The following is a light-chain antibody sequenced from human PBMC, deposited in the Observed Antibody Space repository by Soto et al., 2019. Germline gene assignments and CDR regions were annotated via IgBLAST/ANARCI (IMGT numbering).Light chain of an antibody. Sequence: IQMTQSPSSLSASVGDRVTITCRASQGISSYLNWYQQKPGKAPKLLIYAASSLQSGVPSRFSGSGSGTDFTLTISSLQPEDFATYYCQQSYSTLLLTFGGGTKVEIK. V-gene: IGKV1-39*01. CDR1: QGISSY. CDR2: AAS. CDR3: QQSYSTLLLT. J-gene: IGKJ4*01.